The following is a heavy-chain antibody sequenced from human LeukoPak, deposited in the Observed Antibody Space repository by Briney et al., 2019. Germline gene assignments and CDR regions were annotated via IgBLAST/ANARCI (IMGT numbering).Heavy chain of an antibody. J-gene: IGHJ6*03. CDR1: GFTLSSYN. Sequence: GGSLRLSCAASGFTLSSYNMNWVRQAPGKGLEWVSYISSSSSTIYYADSVKGRFTISRDNAKNSLYLQMNSLRAEDTAVYYCARGGYSSSWYERGYYYYMDVWGKGTTVTISS. D-gene: IGHD6-13*01. V-gene: IGHV3-48*04. CDR2: ISSSSSTI. CDR3: ARGGYSSSWYERGYYYYMDV.